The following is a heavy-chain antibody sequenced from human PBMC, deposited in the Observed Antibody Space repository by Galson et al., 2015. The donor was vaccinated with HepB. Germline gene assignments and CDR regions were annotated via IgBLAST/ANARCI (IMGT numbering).Heavy chain of an antibody. D-gene: IGHD6-13*01. J-gene: IGHJ1*01. CDR2: ISNDGSNK. Sequence: SLRLSCAASGFTFTTYTMTWIRQAPGKGLEWVAVISNDGSNKYYADSVKGRFIISRDNSKNTLYLQMNSLRAEDAAVYYCAKGVPGIAAAGTGYFQHWGQGTLVIVSS. V-gene: IGHV3-30*18. CDR3: AKGVPGIAAAGTGYFQH. CDR1: GFTFTTYT.